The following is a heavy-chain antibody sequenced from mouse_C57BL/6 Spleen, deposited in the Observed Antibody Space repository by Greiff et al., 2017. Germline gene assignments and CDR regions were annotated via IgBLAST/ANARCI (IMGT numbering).Heavy chain of an antibody. CDR1: GYAFSSSW. CDR2: IYPGDGDT. V-gene: IGHV1-82*01. CDR3: ARCLDSSGYEFAY. J-gene: IGHJ3*01. D-gene: IGHD3-2*02. Sequence: VQLQESGPELVKPGASVKISCKASGYAFSSSWMNWVKQRPGTGLEWIGRIYPGDGDTNYNGKFKGKATLTADKSSSTAYMQLSSLTSEDSAVYFCARCLDSSGYEFAYWGQGTLVTVSA.